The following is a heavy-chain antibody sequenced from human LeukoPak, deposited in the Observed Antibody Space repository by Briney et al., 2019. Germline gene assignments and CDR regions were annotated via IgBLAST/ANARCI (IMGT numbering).Heavy chain of an antibody. CDR3: GRALGEYFYDSSGYL. CDR2: ISYDGSNK. Sequence: GGSLRLPCAASGFTFSSYAMHWVRQAPGKGLEWVAVISYDGSNKYYADSVKGRFTISRDNSKNTLYLQMNSLRAEDTAVYYCGRALGEYFYDSSGYLWGQGTLVTVSS. D-gene: IGHD3-22*01. CDR1: GFTFSSYA. J-gene: IGHJ4*02. V-gene: IGHV3-30-3*01.